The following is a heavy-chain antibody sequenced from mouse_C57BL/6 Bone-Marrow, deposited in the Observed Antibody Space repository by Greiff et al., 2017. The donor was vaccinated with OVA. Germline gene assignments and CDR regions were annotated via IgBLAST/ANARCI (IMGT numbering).Heavy chain of an antibody. D-gene: IGHD2-1*01. V-gene: IGHV14-1*01. CDR1: GFNIKDYY. Sequence: EVQVVESGAELVRPGASVKLSCTASGFNIKDYYMHWVKQRPEQGLEWIGRIDPEDGDTEYAPKFQGKATMTADTSSNTAYLQLSSLTSEDTAVYYCTTVYYGNYGGYAMDYWGQGTSVTVSS. CDR2: IDPEDGDT. CDR3: TTVYYGNYGGYAMDY. J-gene: IGHJ4*01.